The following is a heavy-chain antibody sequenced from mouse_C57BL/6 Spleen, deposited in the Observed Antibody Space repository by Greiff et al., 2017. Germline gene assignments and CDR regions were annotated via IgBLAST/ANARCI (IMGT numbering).Heavy chain of an antibody. CDR2: IYPGDGDT. Sequence: QVQLKESGAELVKPGASVKISCKASGYAFSSYWMNWVKQRPGKGLEWIGQIYPGDGDTNYNGKFKGKATLTADKSSSTAYMQLSSLTSEDSAVYFCARGGNGYFDVWGTGTTVTVSS. J-gene: IGHJ1*03. V-gene: IGHV1-80*01. CDR3: ARGGNGYFDV. CDR1: GYAFSSYW.